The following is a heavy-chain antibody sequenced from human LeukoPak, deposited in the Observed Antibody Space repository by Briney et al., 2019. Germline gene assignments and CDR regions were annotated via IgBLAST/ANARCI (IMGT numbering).Heavy chain of an antibody. J-gene: IGHJ4*02. CDR1: GGSFSGYY. V-gene: IGHV4-34*01. CDR2: INHSGST. D-gene: IGHD3-22*01. CDR3: VTYYFDSSGPKKNY. Sequence: PSETLSLTCAVYGGSFSGYYWSWIRQPPGKGLEWIGEINHSGSTNYNPSLKSRVTISVDTSKNQFSLKLSSVTAADTAVYYCVTYYFDSSGPKKNYWGQGTLVTVSS.